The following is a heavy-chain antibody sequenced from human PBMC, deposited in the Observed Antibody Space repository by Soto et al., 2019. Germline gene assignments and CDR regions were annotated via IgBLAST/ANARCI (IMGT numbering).Heavy chain of an antibody. CDR2: IKQDGSEK. CDR1: GFTFSNSW. J-gene: IGHJ4*02. CDR3: AKTPGAGRFLDY. V-gene: IGHV3-7*01. D-gene: IGHD6-19*01. Sequence: EVQLVESGGGLVQPGGSLRLSCAASGFTFSNSWMSWVRQAPGKGLEWVANIKQDGSEKYYVDSVKGRFTISRDNAKNSLYLQMNSLRAEDMAVYYCAKTPGAGRFLDYWGQGTLVTVSS.